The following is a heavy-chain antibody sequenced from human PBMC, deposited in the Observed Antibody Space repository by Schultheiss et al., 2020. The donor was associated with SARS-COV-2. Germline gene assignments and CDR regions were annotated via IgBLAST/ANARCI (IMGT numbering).Heavy chain of an antibody. Sequence: SETLSLTCAVYGGSFSGYYWSWIRQPPGKGLEWIGEIYHTRSTNYNPSLKSRVTISVDTSKNHFSLRLSSVTAADTAVYFCARDSSGYLGGWGQGTLVTVSS. D-gene: IGHD3-22*01. CDR3: ARDSSGYLGG. CDR1: GGSFSGYY. CDR2: IYHTRST. J-gene: IGHJ4*02. V-gene: IGHV4-34*01.